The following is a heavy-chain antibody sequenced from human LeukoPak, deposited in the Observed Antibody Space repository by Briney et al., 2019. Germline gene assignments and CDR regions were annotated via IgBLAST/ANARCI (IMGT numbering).Heavy chain of an antibody. V-gene: IGHV3-21*01. Sequence: GGPLRLSCAASGFTFSSYGMNWVRQAPGKGLEWVSSISGTSGYIYYADSVRGRFTISRDNAKNSLYLQMNSLRAEDTAVYFCARKLSGSFDIWGQGTMVTVSS. D-gene: IGHD3-16*02. CDR3: ARKLSGSFDI. J-gene: IGHJ3*02. CDR2: ISGTSGYI. CDR1: GFTFSSYG.